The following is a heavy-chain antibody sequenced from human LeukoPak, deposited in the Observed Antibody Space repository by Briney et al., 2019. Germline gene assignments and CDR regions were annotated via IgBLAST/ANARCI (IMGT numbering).Heavy chain of an antibody. J-gene: IGHJ4*02. V-gene: IGHV1-8*01. CDR2: MNPNTGNT. Sequence: GASVKVSCKASGYTFTSYDINWVRQATGQGLEWMGWMNPNTGNTGYAQKFQGRVTMTRDTSISTAYMELSSLRSDDTAVYYCARVTVTLTGIDYWGQGTLVTVSS. CDR1: GYTFTSYD. CDR3: ARVTVTLTGIDY. D-gene: IGHD4-17*01.